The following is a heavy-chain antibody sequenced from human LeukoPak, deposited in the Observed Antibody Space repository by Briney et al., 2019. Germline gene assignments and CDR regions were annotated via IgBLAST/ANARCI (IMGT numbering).Heavy chain of an antibody. Sequence: GGSLRLSCVASGFRFSSHWMSWVRHSAGKGLEWVSYISSSGSTIYYADSVKGRFTISRDNAKNSLYLQMNSLRAEDTAVYYCAELGITMIGGVWGKGTTVTVSS. CDR3: AELGITMIGGV. V-gene: IGHV3-48*03. J-gene: IGHJ6*04. D-gene: IGHD3-10*02. CDR1: GFRFSSHW. CDR2: ISSSGSTI.